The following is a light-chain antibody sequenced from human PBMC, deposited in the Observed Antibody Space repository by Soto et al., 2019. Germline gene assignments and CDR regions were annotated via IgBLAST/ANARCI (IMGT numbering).Light chain of an antibody. CDR1: QTISSW. V-gene: IGKV1-5*03. CDR2: KAS. J-gene: IGKJ2*01. Sequence: DIQMTQSPSTLSGSVGDRVTITCRASQTISSWLAWYQQKPGKAPKLLIYKASTLKSGVPSRFSGSGSGTESTLTISSLQPDDFAVYYCQLYGGSHMFSFGQGTKLQIK. CDR3: QLYGGSHMFS.